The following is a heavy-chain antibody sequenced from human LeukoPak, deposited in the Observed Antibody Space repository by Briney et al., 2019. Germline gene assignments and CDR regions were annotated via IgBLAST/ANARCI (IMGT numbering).Heavy chain of an antibody. J-gene: IGHJ4*02. Sequence: PSETLSLTCAVYGGSFSGYYWSWIRQPPGKGLEWIGYIYYSGSTNYNPSLKSRVTISVDTSKNQFSLKLSSVTAADTAVYYCARREYSSSHRPFDYWGQGTLVTVSS. CDR3: ARREYSSSHRPFDY. CDR1: GGSFSGYY. V-gene: IGHV4-59*08. D-gene: IGHD6-6*01. CDR2: IYYSGST.